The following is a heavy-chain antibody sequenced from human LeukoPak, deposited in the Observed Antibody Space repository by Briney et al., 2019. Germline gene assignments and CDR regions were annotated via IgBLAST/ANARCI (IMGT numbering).Heavy chain of an antibody. J-gene: IGHJ4*02. V-gene: IGHV3-23*01. CDR2: ISGSGGST. D-gene: IGHD4/OR15-4a*01. Sequence: GGSLRLSCGASGFTLSSYAMSWVRQAPGKGLEWVSAISGSGGSTYYADSVKGRFTISRDNSKNTLYLQMNSLRAEDTAVYYCAKDPYGDYGGYWGQGTLVTVSS. CDR3: AKDPYGDYGGY. CDR1: GFTLSSYA.